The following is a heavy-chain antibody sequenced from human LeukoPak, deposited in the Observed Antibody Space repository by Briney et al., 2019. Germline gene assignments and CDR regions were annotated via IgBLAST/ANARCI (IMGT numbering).Heavy chain of an antibody. CDR2: IYYSGST. Sequence: SQTLSLTCTVSGGSISSGDCYWSWIRQPPGKGLEWIGYIYYSGSTYYNPSLKSRVTISVDASKNQFSLKLSSVTAADTAVYYCARAKSGGYSYGYYFDYWGQGTLVTVSS. CDR1: GGSISSGDCY. J-gene: IGHJ4*02. CDR3: ARAKSGGYSYGYYFDY. D-gene: IGHD5-18*01. V-gene: IGHV4-30-4*08.